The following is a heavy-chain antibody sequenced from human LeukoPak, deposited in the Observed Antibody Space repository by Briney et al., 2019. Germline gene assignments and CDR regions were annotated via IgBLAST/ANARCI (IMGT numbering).Heavy chain of an antibody. CDR3: ARVFQGPSKTWYYYDSSGYYYDQNHDFDY. Sequence: ASVKVSCKASGYTFTGYYMHWVRQAPGQGLEWMGRINPNSGGTNYAQKFQGRVTMTRDTSISTAYMELSRLRSDDTAVYYCARVFQGPSKTWYYYDSSGYYYDQNHDFDYWGQGTLVTVSS. V-gene: IGHV1-2*06. D-gene: IGHD3-22*01. J-gene: IGHJ4*02. CDR1: GYTFTGYY. CDR2: INPNSGGT.